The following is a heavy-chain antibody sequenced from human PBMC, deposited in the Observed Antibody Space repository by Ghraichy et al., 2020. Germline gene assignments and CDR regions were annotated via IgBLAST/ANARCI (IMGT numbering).Heavy chain of an antibody. V-gene: IGHV4-59*08. D-gene: IGHD6-19*01. Sequence: SETLSLTCTVSGGSISSYYWSWIRQPPGKGLEWIGYIYYSGSTNYNPSLKSRVTISVDTSKNQFSLKLSSVTAADTAVYYCANTGYSSGHFDYWGPGTLVTVSS. CDR3: ANTGYSSGHFDY. CDR2: IYYSGST. J-gene: IGHJ4*02. CDR1: GGSISSYY.